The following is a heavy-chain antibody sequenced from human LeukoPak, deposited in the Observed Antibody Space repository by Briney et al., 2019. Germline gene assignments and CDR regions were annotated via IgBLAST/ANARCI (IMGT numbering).Heavy chain of an antibody. CDR3: ARDSVVVAATLGGDAFDI. CDR2: ISAYNGNT. Sequence: ASVKVSCKASGYTFTSYGISWVRQAPGQGLEWMGWISAYNGNTNYAQKLQGRVTMTTDTSTSTAYMELRSLRSDDTAVYYCARDSVVVAATLGGDAFDIWGQGTMVTVSS. CDR1: GYTFTSYG. V-gene: IGHV1-18*01. J-gene: IGHJ3*02. D-gene: IGHD2-15*01.